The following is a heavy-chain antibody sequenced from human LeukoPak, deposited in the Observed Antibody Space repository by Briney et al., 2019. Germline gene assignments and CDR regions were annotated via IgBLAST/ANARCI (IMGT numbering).Heavy chain of an antibody. CDR3: ARDRAVDIVAIPDY. CDR1: GYTFTGYY. D-gene: IGHD5-12*01. V-gene: IGHV1-2*02. CDR2: INPNSGGT. J-gene: IGHJ4*02. Sequence: ASVKVSCKASGYTFTGYYMHWVRQAPGQGLEWMGWINPNSGGTNYAQKFQGRVTMTGDTSISTAYMELGRLRSDDTAVYYCARDRAVDIVAIPDYWGQGTLVTVSS.